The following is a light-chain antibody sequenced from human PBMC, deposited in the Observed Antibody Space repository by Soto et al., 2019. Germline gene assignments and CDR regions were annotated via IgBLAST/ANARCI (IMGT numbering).Light chain of an antibody. V-gene: IGKV3-20*01. Sequence: EVVLTQSPGTLSLSPGERATLSCRASQSVRNNNLAWFQQKPGQAPRLLIYGASSRATGVPDRFSASGSATDFTLTLRRMEPDDFAAYYCQQYGSSPRTSGQGTKVDIK. CDR1: QSVRNNN. CDR3: QQYGSSPRT. CDR2: GAS. J-gene: IGKJ1*01.